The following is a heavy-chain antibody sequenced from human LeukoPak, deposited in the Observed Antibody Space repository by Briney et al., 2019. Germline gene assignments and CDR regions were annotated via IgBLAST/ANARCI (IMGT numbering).Heavy chain of an antibody. Sequence: SETLSLTCTVSGGSLITPNYYWGWVRLPPRKGLEWIGNIFYSGGTYYNQSLQSRVTISLDTSRNQFSLKLSSVTAADTAVYYCARGVSYYGSGSYFWPDRYFDYWGQGTLVTVSS. V-gene: IGHV4-39*07. CDR2: IFYSGGT. CDR1: GGSLITPNYY. J-gene: IGHJ4*02. D-gene: IGHD3-10*01. CDR3: ARGVSYYGSGSYFWPDRYFDY.